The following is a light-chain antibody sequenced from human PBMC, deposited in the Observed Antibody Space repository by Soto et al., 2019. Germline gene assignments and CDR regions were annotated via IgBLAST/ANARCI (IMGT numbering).Light chain of an antibody. CDR1: QSVSID. V-gene: IGKV3-15*01. CDR3: QQYGDSRWT. CDR2: GAS. J-gene: IGKJ1*01. Sequence: EIVMTQSPATLSVSPGERATLSCRASQSVSIDLAWYQQTPGQAPRLLIYGASTRATGIPVRFSGSESGTDFTLTISRLEPGDFAVYYCQQYGDSRWTFGQGTKVDIK.